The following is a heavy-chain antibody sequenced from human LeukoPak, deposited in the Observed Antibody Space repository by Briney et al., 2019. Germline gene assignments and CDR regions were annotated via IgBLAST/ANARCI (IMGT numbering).Heavy chain of an antibody. CDR2: IATSDAYT. D-gene: IGHD3-16*01. CDR3: ARGGGLDV. Sequence: GGSLRLSCAASGFTFSAYAMTWVRQGPGTGLECVSTIATSDAYTYYADSVQGRFTISRDNSKNTLYLQMDSLRAEDTAVYFCARGGGLDVWDQGATVTVSS. V-gene: IGHV3-23*01. CDR1: GFTFSAYA. J-gene: IGHJ6*02.